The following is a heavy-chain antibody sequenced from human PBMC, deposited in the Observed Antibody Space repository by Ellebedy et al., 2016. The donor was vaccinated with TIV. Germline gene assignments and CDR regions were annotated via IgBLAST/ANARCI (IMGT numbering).Heavy chain of an antibody. V-gene: IGHV3-30-3*01. CDR1: GFTFGSYV. Sequence: GGSLRLXCAASGFTFGSYVIHWVRQAPGKGLEWVAVISHDGSKTYYTDSVKGRFTISRDDSKNTLYLQMNSLRVEDTAVYYCAREYYYDRSASPSFYFDYWGQGTLVTVSS. CDR3: AREYYYDRSASPSFYFDY. J-gene: IGHJ4*02. D-gene: IGHD3-22*01. CDR2: ISHDGSKT.